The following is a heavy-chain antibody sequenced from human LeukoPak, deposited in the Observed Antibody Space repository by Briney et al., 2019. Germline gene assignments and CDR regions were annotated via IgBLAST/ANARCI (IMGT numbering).Heavy chain of an antibody. CDR1: GFTFSSYA. CDR3: ASPAPEGRGVLDAFDI. CDR2: ISYDGSNK. Sequence: GGSLRLSCAASGFTFSSYAMHWVRQAPGKGLEWVAVISYDGSNKYYADSVKGRFTIPRDNSKNTLYLQMNSLRAEDTAVYYCASPAPEGRGVLDAFDIWGQGTMVTVSS. V-gene: IGHV3-30*04. D-gene: IGHD3-10*01. J-gene: IGHJ3*02.